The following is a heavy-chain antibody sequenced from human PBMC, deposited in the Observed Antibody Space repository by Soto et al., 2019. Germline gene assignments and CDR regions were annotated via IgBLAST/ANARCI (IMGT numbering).Heavy chain of an antibody. CDR1: GYTFTSYY. Sequence: QVQLVQSGAEVKKPGASVKVSCKASGYTFTSYYMHCVRQAPGQGLEWMGIINPSGGRTSYAQKFQGRVTMTRDTSTSTVYMELSSLRSEDTAVYYCARVFSIAAAWYYFDYWGQGTLVTVSS. J-gene: IGHJ4*02. D-gene: IGHD6-13*01. CDR2: INPSGGRT. V-gene: IGHV1-46*01. CDR3: ARVFSIAAAWYYFDY.